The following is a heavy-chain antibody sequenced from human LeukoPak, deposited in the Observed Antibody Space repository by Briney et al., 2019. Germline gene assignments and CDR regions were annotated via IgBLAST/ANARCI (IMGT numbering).Heavy chain of an antibody. CDR3: ARDSRDFWSGYDFDY. D-gene: IGHD3-3*01. V-gene: IGHV4-39*07. CDR1: GGSFSSSSYY. CDR2: IYYSGST. Sequence: SETLSLTCTVSGGSFSSSSYYWGWVRQPPGKGLGWIESIYYSGSTYYNPSLKSRVTISVDTSKNQFSLKLSSVTAADTAVYYCARDSRDFWSGYDFDYWGQGALVTVSS. J-gene: IGHJ4*02.